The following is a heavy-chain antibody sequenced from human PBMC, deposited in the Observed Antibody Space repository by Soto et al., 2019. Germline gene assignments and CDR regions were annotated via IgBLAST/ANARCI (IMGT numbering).Heavy chain of an antibody. J-gene: IGHJ3*02. D-gene: IGHD2-2*01. CDR1: GFTFSGHW. V-gene: IGHV3-74*03. CDR3: AREAGYCSRTSCYRRAFDT. CDR2: INTDGGSS. Sequence: EVQLVESGGDLVQPGGSRRLSCAASGFTFSGHWMHWVRQVPGKGLAWVSRINTDGGSSAYADSVKGRFTISRDNAKNTLYLQMNGLRAEDTAVYYCAREAGYCSRTSCYRRAFDTWGQGTTVTVS.